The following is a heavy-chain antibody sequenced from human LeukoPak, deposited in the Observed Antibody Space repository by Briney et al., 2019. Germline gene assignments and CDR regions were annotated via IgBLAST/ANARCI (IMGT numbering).Heavy chain of an antibody. D-gene: IGHD2-15*01. Sequence: GESLKISCKASGYSFTSYWIGWVRQMPGKGLEWMAIIYPSDSNTKYSPSFQGQVTISADKSITTAYLQWSSLKASDTAMYYCARGTRYCSGGSCYFGYWGQGTLVTVSS. V-gene: IGHV5-51*01. CDR3: ARGTRYCSGGSCYFGY. CDR2: IYPSDSNT. CDR1: GYSFTSYW. J-gene: IGHJ4*02.